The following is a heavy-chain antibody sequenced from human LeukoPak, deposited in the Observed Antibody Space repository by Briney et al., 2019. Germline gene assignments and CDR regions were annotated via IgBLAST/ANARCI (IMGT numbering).Heavy chain of an antibody. CDR1: GGSISSYY. J-gene: IGHJ4*02. CDR3: ARGSIAAAGTAPYFDY. V-gene: IGHV4-4*07. D-gene: IGHD6-13*01. Sequence: PSETLSLTCTVSGGSISSYYWSWIRQPAGKGLEWIGRIYTSGSTNYNPSLKSRVTMSVDTSKNQFSLKLSSVTAADTAVYYCARGSIAAAGTAPYFDYWGQGTLVTVSS. CDR2: IYTSGST.